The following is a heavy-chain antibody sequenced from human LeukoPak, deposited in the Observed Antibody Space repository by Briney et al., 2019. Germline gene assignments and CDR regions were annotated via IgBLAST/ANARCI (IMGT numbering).Heavy chain of an antibody. CDR1: GFTFSSYS. D-gene: IGHD3-3*01. J-gene: IGHJ5*02. CDR2: ISSSSSTI. Sequence: GGSLRLSCAASGFTFSSYSMNWVRQAPGKGLEWVSYISSSSSTIYYADSVKGRFTISRDNAKNSLYLQMNSLRAEDTAVYYCARWGYDFWSGPNWFDPWGQGTPVTVSS. CDR3: ARWGYDFWSGPNWFDP. V-gene: IGHV3-48*01.